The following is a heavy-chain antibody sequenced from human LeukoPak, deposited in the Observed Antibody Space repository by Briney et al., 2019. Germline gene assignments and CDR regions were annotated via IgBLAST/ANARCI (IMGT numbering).Heavy chain of an antibody. Sequence: GGSLRLSGAASGFTFSTYNMNWVRQAPGRGLEWVSSISTSGSSTFYADSMKGRFTISRDNAKSSLYLQMSSLRAEDTAVYYCAREPGNNGDLDYWGQGTLVTVSS. CDR2: ISTSGSST. J-gene: IGHJ4*02. V-gene: IGHV3-21*01. CDR3: AREPGNNGDLDY. D-gene: IGHD4-17*01. CDR1: GFTFSTYN.